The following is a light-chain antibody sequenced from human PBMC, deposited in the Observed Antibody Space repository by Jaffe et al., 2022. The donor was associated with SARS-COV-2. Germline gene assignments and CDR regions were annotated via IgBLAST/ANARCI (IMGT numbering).Light chain of an antibody. CDR2: EVN. CDR1: SSDVGGYNY. J-gene: IGLJ1*01. V-gene: IGLV2-14*01. Sequence: QSALTQPASVSGSPGQSITISCTGTSSDVGGYNYVSWYQHHPAKAPKLIIYEVNKRPSGVPDRFSGSKSGNTASLTISGLQAEDEADYYCNSYTSSNTYVFGTGTKVTVL. CDR3: NSYTSSNTYV.